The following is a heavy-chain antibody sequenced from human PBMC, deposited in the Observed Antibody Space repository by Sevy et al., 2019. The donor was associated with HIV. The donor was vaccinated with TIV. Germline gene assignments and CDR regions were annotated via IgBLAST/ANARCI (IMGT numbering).Heavy chain of an antibody. CDR1: GFTFSSYG. D-gene: IGHD5-18*01. CDR2: IRYDGSNK. CDR3: AKEGGYSYGSKGAYYYYYYGMDV. V-gene: IGHV3-30*02. J-gene: IGHJ6*02. Sequence: GGSLRLSCAASGFTFSSYGMHWVRQAPGKGLEWVAFIRYDGSNKYYAYSVKGRFTISRDNSKNTLYLQMNSLRAEDTAVYYCAKEGGYSYGSKGAYYYYYYGMDVWGQGTTVTVSS.